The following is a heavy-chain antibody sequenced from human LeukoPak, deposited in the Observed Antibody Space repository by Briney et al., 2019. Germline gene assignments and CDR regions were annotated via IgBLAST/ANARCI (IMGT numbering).Heavy chain of an antibody. V-gene: IGHV3-23*01. J-gene: IGHJ5*02. CDR3: AKDPTGTPFYNWFDP. Sequence: GGSLRLSCAASGFTFSSYAMSWVRQAPGKGLEWVSAISGSGGSTYYADSVKGRFTISRDNSKNTLYLQMNSLRAEDTAVYHCAKDPTGTPFYNWFDPWGQGTLVTVSS. CDR1: GFTFSSYA. CDR2: ISGSGGST. D-gene: IGHD1-1*01.